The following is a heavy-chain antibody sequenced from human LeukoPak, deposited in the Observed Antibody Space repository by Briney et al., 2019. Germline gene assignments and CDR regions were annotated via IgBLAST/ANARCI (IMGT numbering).Heavy chain of an antibody. CDR3: ARAYYYDSSGYPRVWYFDY. D-gene: IGHD3-22*01. Sequence: SETLSLTCTVSGGSITSSSYYWGWIRQPPGKGPEWIGSIYYTGSTNYNPSLKSRVTMSLDTSKNQFSLKLTSVTAADTAVYYCARAYYYDSSGYPRVWYFDYWGQGTLVTVSS. V-gene: IGHV4-39*07. CDR2: IYYTGST. J-gene: IGHJ4*02. CDR1: GGSITSSSYY.